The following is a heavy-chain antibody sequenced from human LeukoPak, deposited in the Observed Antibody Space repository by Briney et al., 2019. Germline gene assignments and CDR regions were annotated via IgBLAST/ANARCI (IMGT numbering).Heavy chain of an antibody. CDR2: IYPGDSDC. CDR3: ATGLTYHYDSSSYYQDY. D-gene: IGHD3-22*01. J-gene: IGHJ4*02. Sequence: GESLKISCKGSGYSFTSYWIGWVRQMPGKGLEWMGIIYPGDSDCRYSPSFQGQVTISADKSISTAYLQWSSLRASDTAMYYCATGLTYHYDSSSYYQDYWGQGTLVTVSS. V-gene: IGHV5-51*01. CDR1: GYSFTSYW.